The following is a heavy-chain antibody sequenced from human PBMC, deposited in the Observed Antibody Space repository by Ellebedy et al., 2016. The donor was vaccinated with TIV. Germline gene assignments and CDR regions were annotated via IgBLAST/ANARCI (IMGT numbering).Heavy chain of an antibody. CDR2: MNLNSGNT. Sequence: AASVKVSRKASGYTFTSYDITWVRQATGQGLEWMGWMNLNSGNTGYAQKFQGRVTITMDTSASTAYMELSSLRSEDTALYYCARWSSGDSGTLRGAGFDPWGQGTLVTVTS. D-gene: IGHD2-2*01. V-gene: IGHV1-8*01. CDR3: ARWSSGDSGTLRGAGFDP. J-gene: IGHJ5*02. CDR1: GYTFTSYD.